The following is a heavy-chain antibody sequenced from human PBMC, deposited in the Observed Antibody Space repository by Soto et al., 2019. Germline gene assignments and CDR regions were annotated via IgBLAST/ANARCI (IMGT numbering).Heavy chain of an antibody. Sequence: PGGSLRLSCAASGFTFDDYAMHWVRQVPGKGLEWVSGINWNSRNIGYADSVKGRFTISRDNANNSLYLQMNSLRPEDSAFYYCAKDGGVDIVATLFENWGRGTLVTVSS. CDR2: INWNSRNI. D-gene: IGHD5-12*01. CDR3: AKDGGVDIVATLFEN. V-gene: IGHV3-9*01. J-gene: IGHJ4*02. CDR1: GFTFDDYA.